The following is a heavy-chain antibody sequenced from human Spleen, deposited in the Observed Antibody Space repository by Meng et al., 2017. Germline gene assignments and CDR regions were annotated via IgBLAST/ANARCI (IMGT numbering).Heavy chain of an antibody. D-gene: IGHD1-26*01. CDR1: GWSCSCYY. V-gene: IGHV4-34*01. Sequence: QVALARWGAGVLKPSEPLSLTCAVYGWSCSCYYWIWIRQPPGKGREWIGEVNHSGSTNYNPSLKSRITISLDTSKNQSSLKLSSVTAADTAVYYCSRHYRNRRYFDLWGRGTLVTVSS. CDR3: SRHYRNRRYFDL. J-gene: IGHJ2*01. CDR2: VNHSGST.